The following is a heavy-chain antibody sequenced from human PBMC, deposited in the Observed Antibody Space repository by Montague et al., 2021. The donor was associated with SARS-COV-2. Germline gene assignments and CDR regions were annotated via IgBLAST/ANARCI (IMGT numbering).Heavy chain of an antibody. V-gene: IGHV3-30*04. CDR2: ISYDGSNK. D-gene: IGHD5-18*01. J-gene: IGHJ6*02. CDR3: ASSRYSYGSAYYYYGMDV. CDR1: GFTFSSYV. Sequence: SLRLSCAASGFTFSSYVMHWVRQAPGKGLEWVAVISYDGSNKYYADSVKGRFTISRDNSKNTLYLQMNSLRAEDTAVYYCASSRYSYGSAYYYYGMDVWGQGTTVTVSS.